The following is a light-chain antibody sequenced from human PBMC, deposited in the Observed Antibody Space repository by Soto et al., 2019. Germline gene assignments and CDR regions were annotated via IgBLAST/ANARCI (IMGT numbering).Light chain of an antibody. CDR2: STK. J-gene: IGLJ3*02. CDR3: VRYMGSGIWV. CDR1: SGSVSTSYY. V-gene: IGLV8-61*01. Sequence: QAVVTQEPSFSVSPGRTVTLTCGLSSGSVSTSYYPSWYQQTPGQAQRTLIYSTKIRSSGVPDRFSGSILGNKAALTITGAPADDEDDYYCVRYMGSGIWVFGGGTKLTVL.